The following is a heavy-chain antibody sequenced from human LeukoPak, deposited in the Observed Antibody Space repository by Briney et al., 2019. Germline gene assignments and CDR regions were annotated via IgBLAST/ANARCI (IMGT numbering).Heavy chain of an antibody. CDR1: GFTFSSYS. Sequence: PGGSLRLSCAASGFTFSSYSMNWVRQAPGKGLEWVSSISSSSSYIYYADSVKGRFTISRDNAKNSLYLQMNSLRAEDTAVYYCARSCALDFWSGYYRGNDAFDIWGLGTMVTVSS. CDR3: ARSCALDFWSGYYRGNDAFDI. V-gene: IGHV3-21*01. CDR2: ISSSSSYI. J-gene: IGHJ3*02. D-gene: IGHD3-3*01.